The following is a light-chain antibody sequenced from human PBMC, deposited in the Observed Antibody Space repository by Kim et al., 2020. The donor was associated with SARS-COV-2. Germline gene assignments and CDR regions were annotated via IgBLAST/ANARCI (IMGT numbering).Light chain of an antibody. Sequence: SVSQGERAPRSCKASQRGSSNLAWYQQKPGQAPRLLIYDASTRATDITARFSGSGSGTEFTLTISSLQSEDFAVYYCQQYNNWWTFGQGTKVDIK. CDR2: DAS. V-gene: IGKV3-15*01. CDR1: QRGSSN. CDR3: QQYNNWWT. J-gene: IGKJ1*01.